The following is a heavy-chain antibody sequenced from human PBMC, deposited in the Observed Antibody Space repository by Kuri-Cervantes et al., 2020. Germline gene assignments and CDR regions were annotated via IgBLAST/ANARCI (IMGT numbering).Heavy chain of an antibody. CDR1: GFTSNNYW. CDR3: AREAPGSSSYVFDY. V-gene: IGHV3-7*01. J-gene: IGHJ4*02. Sequence: GGSLRLSCAVSGFTSNNYWMSWVRQAPGKGLEWVANIKQDGSEKYYVDSVKGRFTISRDNAKNSLYLQMNSLRAEDTAVYYCAREAPGSSSYVFDYWGQGTLVTVSS. CDR2: IKQDGSEK. D-gene: IGHD2-15*01.